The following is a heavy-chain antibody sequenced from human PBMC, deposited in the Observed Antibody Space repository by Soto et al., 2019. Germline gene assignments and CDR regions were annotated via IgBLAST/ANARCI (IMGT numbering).Heavy chain of an antibody. D-gene: IGHD5-18*01. J-gene: IGHJ4*02. CDR3: ASLEVGNRYGPLDY. CDR2: IFYSGST. CDR1: GGSVSSGSYY. Sequence: PSETLSLTCTVSGGSVSSGSYYWSWIRQPPGKGLEWIGYIFYSGSTNYKPSLKSRVTISIDTSKNQFSLKLSSVTAADTAVYYCASLEVGNRYGPLDYWGQGALVTVSS. V-gene: IGHV4-61*01.